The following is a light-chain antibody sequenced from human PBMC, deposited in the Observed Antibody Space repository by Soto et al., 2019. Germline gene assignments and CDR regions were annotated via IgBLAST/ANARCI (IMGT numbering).Light chain of an antibody. CDR1: QSVLYSSNNKNY. CDR2: WAS. Sequence: DIVMTQSPDSLAVSLGARATINCKSSQSVLYSSNNKNYLAWYQQKPGQPPKLLFYWASTRESGVPDRFSGSGSGTDFTLTISSLQAEDVAVYYCQQYYSTPITFGPGTKVDFK. V-gene: IGKV4-1*01. CDR3: QQYYSTPIT. J-gene: IGKJ3*01.